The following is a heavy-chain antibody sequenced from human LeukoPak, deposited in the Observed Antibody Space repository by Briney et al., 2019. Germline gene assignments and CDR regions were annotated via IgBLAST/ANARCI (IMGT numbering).Heavy chain of an antibody. J-gene: IGHJ4*02. Sequence: PGRSLRLSCAASGFTFSSYAMHWVRRAPGKGLEWVAVISYDGSNKYYADSVRGRFTISRDNSKNTLYLQMNSLRAEDTAVYYCTVWGIVVVVAAKVPGNWGQGTLVTVSS. D-gene: IGHD2-15*01. CDR2: ISYDGSNK. CDR1: GFTFSSYA. CDR3: TVWGIVVVVAAKVPGN. V-gene: IGHV3-30-3*01.